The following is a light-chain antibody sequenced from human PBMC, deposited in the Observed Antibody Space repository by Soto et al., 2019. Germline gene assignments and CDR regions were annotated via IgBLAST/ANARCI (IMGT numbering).Light chain of an antibody. CDR1: QTISTY. V-gene: IGKV1-39*01. CDR2: SAS. Sequence: DIQMTQFPSSLSASVGDRVTITCRASQTISTYLNWYQQQSGKAPKLLIYSASTLQSGVPSRFSGSGSGTDFTLTISNLQPEDFATYHCQQSFITPLTFGQGTKVEIK. J-gene: IGKJ1*01. CDR3: QQSFITPLT.